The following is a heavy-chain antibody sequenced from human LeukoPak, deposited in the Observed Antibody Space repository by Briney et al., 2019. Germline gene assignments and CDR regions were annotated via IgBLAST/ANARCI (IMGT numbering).Heavy chain of an antibody. CDR3: AKAEGYCSGTWCFRWFDW. CDR1: GFTFSNYV. V-gene: IGHV3-23*05. D-gene: IGHD2-15*01. CDR2: INGSGSFT. J-gene: IGHJ4*02. Sequence: GGSLRLSCTASGFTFSNYVMGWVRQVPGKGLQRVSIINGSGSFTSYADSVKGRLTISRDNSRNTLYLQMNSLRAEDTAVYYCAKAEGYCSGTWCFRWFDWWGQGTLVTVSS.